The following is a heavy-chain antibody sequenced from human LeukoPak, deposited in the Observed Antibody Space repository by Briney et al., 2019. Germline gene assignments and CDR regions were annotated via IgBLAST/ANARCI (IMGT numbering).Heavy chain of an antibody. CDR2: ISAYNGNT. J-gene: IGHJ6*02. CDR1: GYTFTSYG. V-gene: IGHV1-18*01. D-gene: IGHD6-13*01. CDR3: ARDRGSSWPSYYYYGMHV. Sequence: ASVKVSCKAPGYTFTSYGISWVRQAPGQGLEWMGWISAYNGNTNYAQKLQGRVTMTTDTSTSTAYMELRSLRSDDTAVYYCARDRGSSWPSYYYYGMHVWGQGTTLTVSS.